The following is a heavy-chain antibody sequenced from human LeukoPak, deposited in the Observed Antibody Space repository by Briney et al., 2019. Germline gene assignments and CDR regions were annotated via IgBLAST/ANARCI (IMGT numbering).Heavy chain of an antibody. V-gene: IGHV3-15*01. CDR1: GFTFSNAW. J-gene: IGHJ6*03. CDR2: IKSKTDGGTT. Sequence: GGSLRLSCAASGFTFSNAWMSWVRQAPGKGLEWVGRIKSKTDGGTTDYAAPVKGRFTISRDNAKNSLYLQMNSLRAEDTAVYYCARGHFAQAQGDYGYYYYYYMDVWGKGTTVTVSS. D-gene: IGHD4-17*01. CDR3: ARGHFAQAQGDYGYYYYYYMDV.